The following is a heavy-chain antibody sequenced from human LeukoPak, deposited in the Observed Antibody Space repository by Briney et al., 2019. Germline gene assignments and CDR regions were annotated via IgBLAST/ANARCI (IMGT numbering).Heavy chain of an antibody. D-gene: IGHD2-15*01. CDR1: GFTFSTYD. J-gene: IGHJ4*02. V-gene: IGHV3-33*06. CDR2: IWSDGSNK. CDR3: AKGTSSSCYSAPNY. Sequence: GGSLRLSCIVSGFTFSTYDMHWVRQAPGKGLEWVAVIWSDGSNKYCTDSVKGRFTISRDNSKNTLSLQLNSLRAEDTAVYYCAKGTSSSCYSAPNYWGQGTLVTVSS.